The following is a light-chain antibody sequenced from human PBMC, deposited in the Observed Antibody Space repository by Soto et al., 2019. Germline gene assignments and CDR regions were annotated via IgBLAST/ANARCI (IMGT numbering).Light chain of an antibody. V-gene: IGKV3-20*01. CDR1: QSVRSNY. CDR3: QQSGKSFPLT. CDR2: GAS. J-gene: IGKJ4*01. Sequence: EIVLTQSPGTLSLSPGERPTLSCRASQSVRSNYLAWYQQKPGQAPKLLIYGASSRATGIPDRFSGSGSGTDFILTISRLEPEDFAMYYCQQSGKSFPLTFGGGTKLEI.